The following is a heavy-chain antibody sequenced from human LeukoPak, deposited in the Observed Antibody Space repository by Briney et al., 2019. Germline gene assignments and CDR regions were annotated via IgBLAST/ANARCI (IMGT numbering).Heavy chain of an antibody. D-gene: IGHD4-17*01. Sequence: SQTLSLTCTVSGGSISSGDYYWSWLRQPPGKGLEWIGYIYYSGSTYYNPSLKSRVTISVDTSKNQFSLKLSSVTAADTAVYYCARGKPTREFDYWGQGTLVTVSS. J-gene: IGHJ4*02. CDR1: GGSISSGDYY. CDR3: ARGKPTREFDY. CDR2: IYYSGST. V-gene: IGHV4-30-4*01.